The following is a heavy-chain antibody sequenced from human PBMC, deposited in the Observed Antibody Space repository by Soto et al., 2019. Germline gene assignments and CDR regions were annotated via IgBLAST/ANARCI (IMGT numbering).Heavy chain of an antibody. J-gene: IGHJ4*02. CDR1: GYDFNSYR. Sequence: QVRLEQSRAEVKERGASVKISCKASGYDFNSYRIHWLRQAPGQRPEYMGRINGGIGNTKFSQKFQDRLTISRDTSASAMYMELSSLTSDDTGVYYCARSSVTIDGLDFWGQGTLVIVSS. D-gene: IGHD4-17*01. CDR2: INGGIGNT. CDR3: ARSSVTIDGLDF. V-gene: IGHV1-3*01.